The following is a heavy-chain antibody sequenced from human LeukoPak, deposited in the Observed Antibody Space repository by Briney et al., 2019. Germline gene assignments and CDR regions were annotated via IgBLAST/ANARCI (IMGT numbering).Heavy chain of an antibody. D-gene: IGHD3-3*01. CDR2: IYYSGST. V-gene: IGHV4-59*01. J-gene: IGHJ6*02. Sequence: SETLSLTCTVSGGSISSYYWSWLRQPPGKGLEWIGYIYYSGSTNYNPSLKSRVTISVDTSKNQFSLKLSSVTAADTAVYYCARDVRYDFWSGYSHDYGMDVWGQGTTVTVSS. CDR3: ARDVRYDFWSGYSHDYGMDV. CDR1: GGSISSYY.